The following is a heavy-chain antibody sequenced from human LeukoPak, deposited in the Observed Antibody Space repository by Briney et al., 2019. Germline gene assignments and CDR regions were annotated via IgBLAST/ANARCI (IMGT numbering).Heavy chain of an antibody. CDR3: AGGRAGGPDVLDM. V-gene: IGHV3-74*01. D-gene: IGHD6-13*01. J-gene: IGHJ3*02. Sequence: PGGSLRLSCAVSGFTFTSYWMHWVRQVPGKRLVWVARLRNDDGSTNYADSVKGRFTISRDSAKNTLYLQMIALRDEDTAMYYCAGGRAGGPDVLDMWGQGTMVTVSS. CDR2: LRNDDGST. CDR1: GFTFTSYW.